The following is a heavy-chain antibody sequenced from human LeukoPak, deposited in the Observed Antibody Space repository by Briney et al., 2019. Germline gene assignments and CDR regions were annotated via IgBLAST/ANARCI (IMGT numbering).Heavy chain of an antibody. Sequence: PGGSLRLSCAASGFTFSSYAMSWVRQAPGKGLEWVSAISGSGGSTYYADSVKGRFTISRDNSKNTLYLQMNSLRAEDTAVYYCAKAAGREGYYYYSSGPDYWGQGTLVTVSS. J-gene: IGHJ4*02. CDR2: ISGSGGST. CDR1: GFTFSSYA. D-gene: IGHD3-22*01. V-gene: IGHV3-23*01. CDR3: AKAAGREGYYYYSSGPDY.